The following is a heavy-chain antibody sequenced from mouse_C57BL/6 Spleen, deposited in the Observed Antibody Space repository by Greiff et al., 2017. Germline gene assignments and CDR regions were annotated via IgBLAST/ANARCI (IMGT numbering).Heavy chain of an antibody. CDR2: ISSGGDYI. V-gene: IGHV5-9-1*02. D-gene: IGHD2-2*01. Sequence: DVMLVESGEGLVKPGGSLKLSCAASGFTFSSYAMSWVRQTPEKRLEWVAYISSGGDYIYYADTVKGRFTISRDNARNTLYLQMSSLKSEDTAMYYCTREGLWLRLDYYAMDYWGQGTSVTVSS. CDR1: GFTFSSYA. J-gene: IGHJ4*01. CDR3: TREGLWLRLDYYAMDY.